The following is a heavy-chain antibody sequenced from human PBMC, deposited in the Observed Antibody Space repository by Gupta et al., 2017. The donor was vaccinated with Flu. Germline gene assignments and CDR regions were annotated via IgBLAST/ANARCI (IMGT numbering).Heavy chain of an antibody. CDR2: IWYDGSNK. CDR3: ARDDCSGGSCYSFRALDY. V-gene: IGHV3-33*01. CDR1: GFTFSSYG. Sequence: QVQLVESGGGVVQPGRSLRLSCAASGFTFSSYGMHWVRQAPGKGLEWVAVIWYDGSNKYYADSVKGRFTISRDNSKNTLYLQMNSLRAEDTAVYYCARDDCSGGSCYSFRALDYWGQGTLVTVSS. J-gene: IGHJ4*02. D-gene: IGHD2-15*01.